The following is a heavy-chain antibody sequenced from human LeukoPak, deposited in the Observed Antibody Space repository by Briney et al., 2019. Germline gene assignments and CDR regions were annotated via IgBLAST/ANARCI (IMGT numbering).Heavy chain of an antibody. J-gene: IGHJ4*02. D-gene: IGHD6-25*01. Sequence: MASETLSLTCTVSGGSISSYYWTWIRQPPGKGLEWIGYVYYSGNNYNPSLKSRVTISVDTSKNQFSLKLSSVTAADTAMYYCARRQVRPERFDYWGQGTLVTVSS. CDR3: ARRQVRPERFDY. V-gene: IGHV4-59*01. CDR1: GGSISSYY. CDR2: VYYSGN.